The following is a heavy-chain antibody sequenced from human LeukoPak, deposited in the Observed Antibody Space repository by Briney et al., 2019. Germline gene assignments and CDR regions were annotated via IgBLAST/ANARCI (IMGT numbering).Heavy chain of an antibody. CDR2: SRNKANSHTT. J-gene: IGHJ4*02. CDR1: GLTFSDHY. Sequence: GGSLRLSCAATGLTFSDHYMDWVRQAPGKGLEWVGRSRNKANSHTTEYAASVKGRFTISRDDSKNPLYLQMNSLKTEDTAVYYCVRVSGSYDFDYWGQGTLVTVSS. CDR3: VRVSGSYDFDY. V-gene: IGHV3-72*01. D-gene: IGHD1-26*01.